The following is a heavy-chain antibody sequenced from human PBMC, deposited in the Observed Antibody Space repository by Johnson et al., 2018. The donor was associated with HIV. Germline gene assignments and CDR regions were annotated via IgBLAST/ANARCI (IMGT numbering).Heavy chain of an antibody. CDR2: IKQDGSEK. V-gene: IGHV3-7*05. CDR3: ARPYSSSWYEPRDAFDI. D-gene: IGHD6-13*01. CDR1: GFTFNSYW. J-gene: IGHJ3*02. Sequence: VQLVESGGGLVQPGGSLRLSCAASGFTFNSYWMSWVRQAPGKGLEWVANIKQDGSEKYYVDSVKGRFTISRDNAKNSLYLPMNSLRAEDTAVYYCARPYSSSWYEPRDAFDIWGQGTMVTVSS.